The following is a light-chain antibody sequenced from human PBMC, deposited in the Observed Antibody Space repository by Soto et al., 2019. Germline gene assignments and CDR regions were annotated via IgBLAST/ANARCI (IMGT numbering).Light chain of an antibody. CDR3: QQYHSNSRT. CDR2: KAS. V-gene: IGKV1-5*03. Sequence: DIQMTQSPSTLSESVGDRVTITCRASQSISTWLAWYQQKPGKAPRLLIYKASSLQSGVPSRFSGSGSGTEFTLTIRSLQADDFATYYCQQYHSNSRTFGQGTKLEIK. J-gene: IGKJ1*01. CDR1: QSISTW.